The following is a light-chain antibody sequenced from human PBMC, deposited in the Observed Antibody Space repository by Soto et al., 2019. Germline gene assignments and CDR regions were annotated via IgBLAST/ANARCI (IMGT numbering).Light chain of an antibody. Sequence: ENMMTHSPGTLSLSTGETATLSCRASRSISRYLAWYQHQPGQAPRLLIYGASSRATGIPDRFSGSGSGTDFTLTISRLEPEDFAVYYCQQYGSSPLTFGGGTKVDIK. CDR3: QQYGSSPLT. CDR2: GAS. J-gene: IGKJ4*01. V-gene: IGKV3-20*01. CDR1: RSISRY.